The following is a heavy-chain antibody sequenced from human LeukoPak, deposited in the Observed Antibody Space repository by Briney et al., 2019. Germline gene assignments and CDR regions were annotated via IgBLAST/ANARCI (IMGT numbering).Heavy chain of an antibody. CDR3: AKDVAAAADGGYYFDY. Sequence: PGGSLRLSCAASGFTFSSYGIHWVRQAPGKGLEWVAVISYDGSNEYYADSVKGRFTISRDNSKNTLSLQMNSLRAEDTAVYYCAKDVAAAADGGYYFDYWGQGTLVTVSS. CDR2: ISYDGSNE. J-gene: IGHJ4*02. V-gene: IGHV3-30*18. CDR1: GFTFSSYG. D-gene: IGHD6-13*01.